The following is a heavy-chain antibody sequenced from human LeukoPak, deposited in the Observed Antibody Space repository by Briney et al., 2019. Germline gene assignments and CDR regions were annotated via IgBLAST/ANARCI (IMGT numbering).Heavy chain of an antibody. CDR1: GFTFSNSW. J-gene: IGHJ5*02. CDR3: TRYASRFDP. V-gene: IGHV3-7*01. Sequence: GGSLRLSCAASGFTFSNSWMTWVRQAPGKGLEWVANIKQDGSEKYYVDSVKGRFTISRDNAKNLLYLQMNSLRAEDTAVYYCTRYASRFDPWGQGTLVTVSS. CDR2: IKQDGSEK. D-gene: IGHD2-8*01.